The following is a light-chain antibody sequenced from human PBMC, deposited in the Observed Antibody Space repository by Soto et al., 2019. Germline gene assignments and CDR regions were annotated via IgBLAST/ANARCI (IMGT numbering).Light chain of an antibody. CDR1: QSVSSSY. CDR3: QQYGSSPRT. Sequence: EIVLTQSPGTLSLSPGERATLSCRASQSVSSSYLAWYQQKPGQAPRLLIYGASSRATGIPDRFSGSGSGTDFTLIISRLEPEEFAVYYCQQYGSSPRTFCQGTKVEIK. CDR2: GAS. J-gene: IGKJ1*01. V-gene: IGKV3-20*01.